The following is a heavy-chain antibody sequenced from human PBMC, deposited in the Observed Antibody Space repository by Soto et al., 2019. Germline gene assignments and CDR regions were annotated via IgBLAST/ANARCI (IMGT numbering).Heavy chain of an antibody. Sequence: PGGSLRLSCAASGFKFDDYAMHWVRQAPGKGLEWVAGISWNSGRMDYADSVKGRFTISRDNAKNSLYLQMNSLRAEDTALYYCAKVLWNPNFYHFYGLDVWGQGTAVTVSS. D-gene: IGHD1-1*01. CDR3: AKVLWNPNFYHFYGLDV. J-gene: IGHJ6*02. CDR1: GFKFDDYA. V-gene: IGHV3-9*01. CDR2: ISWNSGRM.